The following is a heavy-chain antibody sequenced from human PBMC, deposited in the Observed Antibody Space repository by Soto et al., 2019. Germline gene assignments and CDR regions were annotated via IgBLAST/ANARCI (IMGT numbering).Heavy chain of an antibody. J-gene: IGHJ6*02. Sequence: GGSLRVSCAASGFTFSSYAMSWVRQAPGKGLEWVSAISGSGGSTYYADSVKGRFTISRDNSKNTLYLQMNSLRAEDTAVYYCAKDLDFDYYYYGMDVWGQGTTVTVSS. CDR2: ISGSGGST. CDR3: AKDLDFDYYYYGMDV. CDR1: GFTFSSYA. D-gene: IGHD3-3*01. V-gene: IGHV3-23*01.